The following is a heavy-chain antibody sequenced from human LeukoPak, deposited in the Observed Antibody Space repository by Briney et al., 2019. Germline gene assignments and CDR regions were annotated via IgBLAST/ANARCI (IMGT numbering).Heavy chain of an antibody. Sequence: GGSLRLSCAASGFTFSDYYMSWIRQAPGKGLEWVSYISSSSSYTNYADSVKGRFTISRDNAKNSLYLQKNSVRADDTAVYYCATHYDILTGYANWGQGTLVSVSS. CDR1: GFTFSDYY. CDR2: ISSSSSYT. D-gene: IGHD3-9*01. J-gene: IGHJ4*02. CDR3: ATHYDILTGYAN. V-gene: IGHV3-11*03.